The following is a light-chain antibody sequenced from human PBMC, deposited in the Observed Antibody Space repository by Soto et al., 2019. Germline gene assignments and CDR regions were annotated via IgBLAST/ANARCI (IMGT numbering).Light chain of an antibody. J-gene: IGLJ1*01. CDR3: CSYTTSSTYV. V-gene: IGLV2-14*03. CDR2: DVS. CDR1: SSAVGGYNY. Sequence: SALTHPASLSGSPGQSIAISCTGTSSAVGGYNYVSWYQQHPGKAPKLMIYDVSNRPSGVSNRFSGSKSGNTASLTISGLQAEDEADYYCCSYTTSSTYVFGTGTKVTVL.